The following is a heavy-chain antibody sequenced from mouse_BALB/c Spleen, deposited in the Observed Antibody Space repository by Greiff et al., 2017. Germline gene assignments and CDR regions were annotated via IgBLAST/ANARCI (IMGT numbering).Heavy chain of an antibody. CDR1: GYSFTGYT. Sequence: EVQLQESGPELVKPGASMKISCKASGYSFTGYTMNWVKQSHGKNLEWIGLINPYNGGTSYNQKFKGKATLTVDKSSSTAYMELLSLTSEDSAVYYCARHYYGADYYAMDDWGQGTSVTVSS. CDR2: INPYNGGT. CDR3: ARHYYGADYYAMDD. D-gene: IGHD1-1*01. V-gene: IGHV1-18*01. J-gene: IGHJ4*01.